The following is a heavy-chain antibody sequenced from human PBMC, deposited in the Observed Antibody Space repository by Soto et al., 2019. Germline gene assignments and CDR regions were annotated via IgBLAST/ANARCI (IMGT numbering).Heavy chain of an antibody. CDR1: GGSVSSSNW. J-gene: IGHJ5*02. D-gene: IGHD3-22*01. Sequence: SETLSLTCIASGGSVSSSNWWSWVRQPPGKGLEWIGEIYHSGSTTYNPSLKSRATISVDKSENQFSLRLKSVAAADTAVYYCASVGSDYDNSGYYLPWGPGTLVTVSS. CDR3: ASVGSDYDNSGYYLP. V-gene: IGHV4-4*02. CDR2: IYHSGST.